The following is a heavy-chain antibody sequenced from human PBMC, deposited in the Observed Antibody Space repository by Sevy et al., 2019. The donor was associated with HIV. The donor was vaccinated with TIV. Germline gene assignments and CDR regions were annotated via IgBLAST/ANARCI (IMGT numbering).Heavy chain of an antibody. CDR1: GGTFSSYA. Sequence: ASVKVSCKASGGTFSSYAISWVRQAPGQGLEWMGGIIPIFGTANYAQKFQGRVTITADESTSTAYMELSSLRSEDTAVYYCARSSDQLVFGGFDYWGQGTLVTVSS. J-gene: IGHJ4*02. CDR2: IIPIFGTA. V-gene: IGHV1-69*13. D-gene: IGHD2-2*01. CDR3: ARSSDQLVFGGFDY.